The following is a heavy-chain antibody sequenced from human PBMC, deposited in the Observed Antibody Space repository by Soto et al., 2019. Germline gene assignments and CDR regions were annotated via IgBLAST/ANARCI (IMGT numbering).Heavy chain of an antibody. D-gene: IGHD3-16*01. CDR2: IYYSGST. V-gene: IGHV4-30-4*01. CDR3: ASGETMVAPGLYVWGY. CDR1: GGSISSGDYY. J-gene: IGHJ4*02. Sequence: QVQLQESGPGLVKPSQTLSLTCTVSGGSISSGDYYWSWIRQPPGKGLEWIGYIYYSGSTYYNPSLKSRVTTSVDTSKNQFSLELSSVTAADTAVYYCASGETMVAPGLYVWGYWGQGTLVTVSS.